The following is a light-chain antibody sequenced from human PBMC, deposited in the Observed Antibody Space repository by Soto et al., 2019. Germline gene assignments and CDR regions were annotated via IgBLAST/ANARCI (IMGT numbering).Light chain of an antibody. Sequence: DIHMTQSPSTLSASVGDRVTITCRASQSISIWLAWYQQKPGKAPNLLIYKTSSLESGVPSRFNGSGSGTEFTLTISSLQPDDFATYYCQLYRDYSWTFGQGAKVEMK. CDR1: QSISIW. J-gene: IGKJ1*01. V-gene: IGKV1-5*03. CDR3: QLYRDYSWT. CDR2: KTS.